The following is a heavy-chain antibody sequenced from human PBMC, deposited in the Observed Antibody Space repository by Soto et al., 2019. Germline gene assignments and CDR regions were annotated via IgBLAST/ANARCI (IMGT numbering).Heavy chain of an antibody. V-gene: IGHV3-21*01. D-gene: IGHD3-22*01. J-gene: IGHJ4*02. CDR2: ISSSSSYI. CDR1: GFTFSSYS. CDR3: ARDPPPTYTYYYDSSGYYQMDPTPY. Sequence: PGGSLRLSCAASGFTFSSYSMNWVRQAPGKGLEWVSSISSSSSYIYYADSVKGRFTISRDNAKNSLYLQMNSLRAEDTAVYYCARDPPPTYTYYYDSSGYYQMDPTPYWGQGTLVTVSS.